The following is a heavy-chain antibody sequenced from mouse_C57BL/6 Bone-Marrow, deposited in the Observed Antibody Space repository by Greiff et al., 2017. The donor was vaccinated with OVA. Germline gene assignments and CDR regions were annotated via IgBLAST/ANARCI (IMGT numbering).Heavy chain of an antibody. CDR3: ARLCDYSNFWFAY. CDR2: IDTSDSET. V-gene: IGHV1-52*01. Sequence: QVQLQQPGAELVRPGSSVKLSCKASGYTFTSYWMNWVKQRPIQGLEWIGNIDTSDSETHYNQKFKDKATLTVDKSSSTAYMQLSILTSEDSAVYYCARLCDYSNFWFAYWGQGTLVTVSA. CDR1: GYTFTSYW. D-gene: IGHD2-5*01. J-gene: IGHJ3*01.